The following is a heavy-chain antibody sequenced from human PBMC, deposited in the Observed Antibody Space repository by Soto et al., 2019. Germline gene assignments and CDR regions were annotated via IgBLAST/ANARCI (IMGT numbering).Heavy chain of an antibody. D-gene: IGHD2-8*01. CDR1: GFTVSHNY. CDR2: MYSGGGT. Sequence: EVQLVESGGGLVQPGGSLRLSCAASGFTVSHNYMSWVRQPTGKGLEWVSVMYSGGGTYYADSVKGRFTISRHNSQNTLYLQMNSLRTEDTAVYYGASGSTSGRHYWGQGTLVTVSS. J-gene: IGHJ4*02. CDR3: ASGSTSGRHY. V-gene: IGHV3-53*04.